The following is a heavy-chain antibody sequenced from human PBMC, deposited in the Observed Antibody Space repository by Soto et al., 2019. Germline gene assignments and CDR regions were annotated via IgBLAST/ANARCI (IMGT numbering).Heavy chain of an antibody. Sequence: LRLSFAASGFTVSSNYMSWVRQAPGKGLEWVSVIYSGGSTYYADSVKGRFTISRDNSKNTLYLQMNSLRAEDTAVYYCVMATMAFDYWGQGTLVTVSS. CDR2: IYSGGST. D-gene: IGHD5-12*01. CDR3: VMATMAFDY. J-gene: IGHJ4*02. CDR1: GFTVSSNY. V-gene: IGHV3-53*01.